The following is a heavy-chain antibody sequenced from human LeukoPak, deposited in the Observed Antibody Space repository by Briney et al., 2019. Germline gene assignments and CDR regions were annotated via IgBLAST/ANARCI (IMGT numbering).Heavy chain of an antibody. D-gene: IGHD3-10*01. CDR3: ARVDAEGSGVKYFDY. CDR2: INPSGGST. J-gene: IGHJ4*02. CDR1: VYTFTNYY. V-gene: IGHV1-46*01. Sequence: ASVTVSCKASVYTFTNYYMHWVRQAPGQGVEWMGIINPSGGSTSYAQKFQGRVTMTRDTSTSTVYMELSSLRSEDTAVYFCARVDAEGSGVKYFDYWGQGTLVTVSS.